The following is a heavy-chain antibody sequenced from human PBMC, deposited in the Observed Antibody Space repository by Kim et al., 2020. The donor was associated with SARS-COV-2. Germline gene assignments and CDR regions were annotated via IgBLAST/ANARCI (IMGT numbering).Heavy chain of an antibody. Sequence: GGSLRLSCAASGFTFDDYGMSWVRQAPGKGLEWVSGINWNGGSTGYADSVKGRFTISRDNAKNSLYLQMNSLRAEDTALYHCARGDSSGWYGYYGMDVWGQGTTVTVSS. V-gene: IGHV3-20*01. D-gene: IGHD6-19*01. J-gene: IGHJ6*02. CDR1: GFTFDDYG. CDR3: ARGDSSGWYGYYGMDV. CDR2: INWNGGST.